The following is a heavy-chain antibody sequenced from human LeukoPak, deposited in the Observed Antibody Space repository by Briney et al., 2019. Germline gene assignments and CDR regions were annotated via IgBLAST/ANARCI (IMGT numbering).Heavy chain of an antibody. CDR1: GFTFSSYS. V-gene: IGHV3-23*01. CDR3: ATSKFF. D-gene: IGHD4-11*01. J-gene: IGHJ4*02. CDR2: ISNSGDST. Sequence: GGSLRLSCAASGFTFSSYSMNWVRQAPGKGLEWVSAISNSGDSTYYADSVKGRFAVSRDNSRNTLYLQMNSLRVEDTAVYYCATSKFFWGQGTLVTVSS.